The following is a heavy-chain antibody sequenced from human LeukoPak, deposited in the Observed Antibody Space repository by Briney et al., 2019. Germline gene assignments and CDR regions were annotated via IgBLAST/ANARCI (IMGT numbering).Heavy chain of an antibody. Sequence: SETLSLTCTVSGGSISSYYWSWIRQPPGKGLEWIGYIYYSGSTNYNPSLKSRVTISVDTSKNQFSLKLSSVTAADTAVYYCAGTYEVRGVIIGGGVWGQGTTVTVSS. V-gene: IGHV4-59*01. CDR3: AGTYEVRGVIIGGGV. J-gene: IGHJ6*02. CDR1: GGSISSYY. CDR2: IYYSGST. D-gene: IGHD3-10*01.